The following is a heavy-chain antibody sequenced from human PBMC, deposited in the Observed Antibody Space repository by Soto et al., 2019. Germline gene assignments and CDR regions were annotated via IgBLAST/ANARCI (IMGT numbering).Heavy chain of an antibody. V-gene: IGHV1-69*13. D-gene: IGHD2-2*01. CDR3: AREYCSSTSCWFDP. Sequence: SVKVSCKASGGTFSSYAISWVRQAPGQGLEWMGGIIPIFGTANYAQKFQGRVTITADESTSTAYMELRSLRSDDTAVYYCAREYCSSTSCWFDPWGQGTLVTVSS. J-gene: IGHJ5*02. CDR1: GGTFSSYA. CDR2: IIPIFGTA.